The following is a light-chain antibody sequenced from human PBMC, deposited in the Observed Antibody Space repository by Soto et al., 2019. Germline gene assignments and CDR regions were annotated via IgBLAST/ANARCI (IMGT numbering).Light chain of an antibody. CDR2: DVS. J-gene: IGKJ4*01. Sequence: EIVLTQSPATLSLSPGERATLSRRASQSVDNYLTWYQQRPGQAPRLLVYDVSKRATGIRVRFSGSGSGTDFTLTISSLEPEDVAIYYCQQRRNWPLTFGGGTKVEIK. CDR3: QQRRNWPLT. CDR1: QSVDNY. V-gene: IGKV3-11*01.